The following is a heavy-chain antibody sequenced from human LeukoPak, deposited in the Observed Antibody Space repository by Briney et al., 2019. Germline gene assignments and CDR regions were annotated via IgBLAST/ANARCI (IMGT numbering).Heavy chain of an antibody. CDR2: FKSKIDGGTT. D-gene: IGHD6-19*01. Sequence: GGSLRLSCAASGFTFSNAWMTWVRQAPGKGLEWVGRFKSKIDGGTTDYAAPVKGRFTISRDDSKNMLYLQMNSLRTEDTAVYYCTTRLLAVAGRGVFDYWGQGTLVTVSS. J-gene: IGHJ4*02. CDR1: GFTFSNAW. V-gene: IGHV3-15*01. CDR3: TTRLLAVAGRGVFDY.